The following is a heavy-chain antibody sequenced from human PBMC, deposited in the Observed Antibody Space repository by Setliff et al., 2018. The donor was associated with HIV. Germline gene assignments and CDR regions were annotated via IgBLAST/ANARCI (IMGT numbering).Heavy chain of an antibody. V-gene: IGHV4-59*01. D-gene: IGHD2-2*01. Sequence: PSETLSLTCSVPSGSISVYYWSWVRQPPGRGLEWIGYVSYSGSTSYNPTLNSRVTMSVDTSRDQFSLKLSSVTAADTAVYYCARARGRAQLSYYFDYWGQGRLVTVS. CDR3: ARARGRAQLSYYFDY. CDR2: VSYSGST. CDR1: SGSISVYY. J-gene: IGHJ4*02.